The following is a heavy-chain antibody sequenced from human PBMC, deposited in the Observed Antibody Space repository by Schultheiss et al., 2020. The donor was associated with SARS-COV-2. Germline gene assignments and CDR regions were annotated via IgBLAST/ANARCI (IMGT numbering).Heavy chain of an antibody. V-gene: IGHV1-69*13. CDR3: ARPGAGGLLHNYYMDV. Sequence: SVKVSCKASGGTFSSNGMSWVRQAPGQGLEWMGGIIPIFGAPNYAQKFQGRVTITADASTSTGYMELSSLRSEDTAIYYCARPGAGGLLHNYYMDVWGKGTTVTVSS. J-gene: IGHJ6*03. CDR1: GGTFSSNG. CDR2: IIPIFGAP. D-gene: IGHD2-15*01.